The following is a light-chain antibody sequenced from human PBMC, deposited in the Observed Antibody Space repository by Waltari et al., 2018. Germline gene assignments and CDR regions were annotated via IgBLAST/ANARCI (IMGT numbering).Light chain of an antibody. CDR1: QSVDRD. CDR3: QQYDNWPRT. V-gene: IGKV3-15*01. Sequence: ETVMTQSPAALSVSPGERATLFCRASQSVDRDLAWYQQKPGQAPRLLISAASTRATGIPVRFSGGGSGTDFTLTISSMQSEDFAVYYCQQYDNWPRTFGQGTRVEI. J-gene: IGKJ1*01. CDR2: AAS.